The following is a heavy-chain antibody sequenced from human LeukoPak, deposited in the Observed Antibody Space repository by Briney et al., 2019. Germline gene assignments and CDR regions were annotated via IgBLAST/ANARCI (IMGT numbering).Heavy chain of an antibody. Sequence: GGSLRLSCTASGFTFNTYTMNWVRQAPGKGPEWISSIGRSSIDKYYADSVRGRFTISRDNSKNTLYLQINSLRAEDTAVYYCAKDRDAVAGNYYFDYWGQGTLVTVSS. CDR3: AKDRDAVAGNYYFDY. CDR1: GFTFNTYT. V-gene: IGHV3-21*01. J-gene: IGHJ4*02. D-gene: IGHD6-19*01. CDR2: IGRSSIDK.